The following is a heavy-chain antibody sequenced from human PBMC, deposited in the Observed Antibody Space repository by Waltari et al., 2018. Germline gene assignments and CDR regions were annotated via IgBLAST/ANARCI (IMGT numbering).Heavy chain of an antibody. J-gene: IGHJ4*02. CDR2: INHSGST. CDR1: GGSFSGYY. CDR3: ARGEYSSGWSFDY. Sequence: QVQLQQWGAGLLKPSETLSLTCAVYGGSFSGYYWSWIRQPPGKGLEWIGEINHSGSTNYNPSLKSRVTISVDTSKNQFSLKLSSVTAADTAVYYCARGEYSSGWSFDYWGQGTLVTVSS. V-gene: IGHV4-34*01. D-gene: IGHD6-19*01.